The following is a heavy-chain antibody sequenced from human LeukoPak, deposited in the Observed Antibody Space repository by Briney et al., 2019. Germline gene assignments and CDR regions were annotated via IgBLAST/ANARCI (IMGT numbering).Heavy chain of an antibody. V-gene: IGHV3-15*07. J-gene: IGHJ4*02. Sequence: GGSLRLSCAASGFTFSNAWMNWVRQAPGKGLEWVGRIKSKTDGGTTDYAAPVKGRFTISRDDSKNTLYLQMNSLKTEDTAVYYCTTDPSLFGELAEYWGQGTLVTVSS. CDR2: IKSKTDGGTT. CDR3: TTDPSLFGELAEY. D-gene: IGHD3-10*01. CDR1: GFTFSNAW.